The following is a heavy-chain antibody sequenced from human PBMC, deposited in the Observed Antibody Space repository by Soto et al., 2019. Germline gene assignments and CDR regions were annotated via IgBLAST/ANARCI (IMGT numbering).Heavy chain of an antibody. V-gene: IGHV2-5*02. CDR2: NYWDDEK. CDR1: GFSLSASGEG. CDR3: AHVRVATIFDQ. Sequence: SGPTLVNPTQTLTLTCTFSGFSLSASGEGVAWIRQPPGKSLEWLTLNYWDDEKRYNPSLKTRLSIDRGASTNQVVLTVTDLEPTDTATYYCAHVRVATIFDQWGQ. J-gene: IGHJ5*02. D-gene: IGHD5-12*01.